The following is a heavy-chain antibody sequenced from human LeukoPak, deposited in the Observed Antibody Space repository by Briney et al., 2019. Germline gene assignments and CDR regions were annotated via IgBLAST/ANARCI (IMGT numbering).Heavy chain of an antibody. CDR3: ARARGYGYDFDY. CDR2: ISYDGSNK. J-gene: IGHJ4*02. D-gene: IGHD5-18*01. V-gene: IGHV3-30-3*01. Sequence: GRSLRLSCAASGFTFSSYAMHWVRQAPGKGLEWVAVISYDGSNKYYADSVKGRFTISRDNSKNTLYLQMNSLRAEDTAVYYCARARGYGYDFDYWGQGTLVTVSS. CDR1: GFTFSSYA.